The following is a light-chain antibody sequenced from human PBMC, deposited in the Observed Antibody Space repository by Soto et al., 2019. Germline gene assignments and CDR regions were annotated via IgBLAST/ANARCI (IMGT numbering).Light chain of an antibody. J-gene: IGLJ2*01. V-gene: IGLV1-40*01. CDR3: QSYDSSLSGSVV. Sequence: QSVLTQPPSVSGAPGQRVTNSCTGSSSNIGAGYDVHWYQQLPGTAPKVLIYGNSNRPAGVPDRFSGSKSGTSASLAITGLQAEDEADYYCQSYDSSLSGSVVFGGGTKLTVL. CDR2: GNS. CDR1: SSNIGAGYD.